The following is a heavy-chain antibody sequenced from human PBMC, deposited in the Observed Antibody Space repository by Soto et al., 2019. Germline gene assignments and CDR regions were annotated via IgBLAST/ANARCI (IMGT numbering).Heavy chain of an antibody. V-gene: IGHV4-31*03. CDR1: GGSISSGGYY. Sequence: QVQLQESGPGLVKPSQTLSLTCTVSGGSISSGGYYWSWIRQHPGKGLEWIGYIYYSGSTYYTPSLKNRVTISVDTSKNQFSLKLSSVTAVDTAVYYCAREAQQLDRYCMDVWGQGNTVTVSS. CDR3: AREAQQLDRYCMDV. D-gene: IGHD6-13*01. CDR2: IYYSGST. J-gene: IGHJ6*02.